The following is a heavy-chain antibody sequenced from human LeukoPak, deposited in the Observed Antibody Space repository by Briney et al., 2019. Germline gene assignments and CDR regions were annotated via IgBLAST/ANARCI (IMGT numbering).Heavy chain of an antibody. Sequence: GGSLRLSCAASRFTFSNYWMTWVRQAPGKGLEWVAHMNQDGSEKYYVDSVKGRFTISRDNAMSSLYLQMNSLRAEDTAVYYCARGHVRVVTNYYYGLDVWGQGTTVTVSS. CDR2: MNQDGSEK. J-gene: IGHJ6*02. V-gene: IGHV3-7*01. CDR3: ARGHVRVVTNYYYGLDV. D-gene: IGHD4-23*01. CDR1: RFTFSNYW.